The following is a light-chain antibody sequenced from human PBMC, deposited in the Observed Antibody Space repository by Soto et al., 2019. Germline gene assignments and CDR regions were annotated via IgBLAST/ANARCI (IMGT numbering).Light chain of an antibody. J-gene: IGLJ2*01. V-gene: IGLV2-11*01. CDR2: DVS. Sequence: QSALTQSRSVSGSPGQSVTISGTETSSDVGGYKYVSWYQQHPGKAPKLMIYDVSKRPSGVPDRFSGSKSGNTASLTISGLQAEDEADYYCCSYTYNYVVFGGGTKVTVL. CDR1: SSDVGGYKY. CDR3: CSYTYNYVV.